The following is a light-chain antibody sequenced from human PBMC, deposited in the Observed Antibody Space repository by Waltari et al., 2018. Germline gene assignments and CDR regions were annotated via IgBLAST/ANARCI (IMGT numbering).Light chain of an antibody. J-gene: IGKJ4*01. CDR3: QQLNSYPLT. CDR2: SAS. Sequence: DIQLTHSPSFLSSSVGDRLTITCRASQGISSYLAWYQVRPGKAPKLLIYSASTLQSGVPSRFSGSGSGTDFTLTISSLQPEDFATYYCQQLNSYPLTFGGGTKLEIK. CDR1: QGISSY. V-gene: IGKV1-9*01.